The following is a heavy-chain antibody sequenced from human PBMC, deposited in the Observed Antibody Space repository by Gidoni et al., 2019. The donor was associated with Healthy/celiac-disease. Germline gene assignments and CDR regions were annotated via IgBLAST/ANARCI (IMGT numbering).Heavy chain of an antibody. CDR2: IYTSGST. J-gene: IGHJ3*02. Sequence: QVQLQESGPGLVKPSETLSLTCTVSGGSISSYYWRWIRQPAGKGLEWIGRIYTSGSTNYNPSLKSRVTMSVDTSKNQFSLKLSSVTAADTAVYYCARVSYDFWSGYYGKDDAFDIWGQGTMVTVSS. V-gene: IGHV4-4*07. CDR1: GGSISSYY. D-gene: IGHD3-3*01. CDR3: ARVSYDFWSGYYGKDDAFDI.